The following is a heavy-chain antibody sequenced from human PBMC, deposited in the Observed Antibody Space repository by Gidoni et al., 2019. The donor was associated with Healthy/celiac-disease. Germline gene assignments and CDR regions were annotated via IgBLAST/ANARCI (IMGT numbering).Heavy chain of an antibody. CDR2: SSWNSGSI. CDR3: AKDRVDGGYDSLDY. V-gene: IGHV3-9*01. J-gene: IGHJ4*02. CDR1: GFTFDDYA. Sequence: EVQLVESGGGLVQPGRSLRLSCAASGFTFDDYAMHWVRQAPGKGLEWVSGSSWNSGSIGYADSVKGRFTISRDNAKNSLYLQMNSLRAEDTALYYCAKDRVDGGYDSLDYWGQGTLVTVSS. D-gene: IGHD5-12*01.